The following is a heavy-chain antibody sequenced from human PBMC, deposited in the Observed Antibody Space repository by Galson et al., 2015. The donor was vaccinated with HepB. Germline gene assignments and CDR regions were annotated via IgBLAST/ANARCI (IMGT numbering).Heavy chain of an antibody. CDR3: SRLGPHDFWSGHGADLMDH. Sequence: SLRLSCAASGFSFRDYVMSWFRQAPGKGLEWVGLIRSETYGGTTEYAASVKGRFTISRDDPKSIAYLQMNSLNTEDTAVYFCSRLGPHDFWSGHGADLMDHWGQGTLVTVSP. J-gene: IGHJ4*02. CDR1: GFSFRDYV. D-gene: IGHD3-3*01. V-gene: IGHV3-49*03. CDR2: IRSETYGGTT.